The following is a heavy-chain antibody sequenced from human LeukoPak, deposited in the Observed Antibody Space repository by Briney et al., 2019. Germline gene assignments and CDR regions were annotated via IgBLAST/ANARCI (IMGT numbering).Heavy chain of an antibody. Sequence: PSETLSLTCAVYGGSFSGYYWSWIRQPPGKGLEWIGEINHSGSTNYNPSLKSRVTISVDTSKNQFSLKLSPVSAADTAMHYCARDQPRVGATVYYYYYGMDVWGQGTTVTVSS. D-gene: IGHD1-26*01. J-gene: IGHJ6*02. CDR3: ARDQPRVGATVYYYYYGMDV. CDR2: INHSGST. CDR1: GGSFSGYY. V-gene: IGHV4-34*01.